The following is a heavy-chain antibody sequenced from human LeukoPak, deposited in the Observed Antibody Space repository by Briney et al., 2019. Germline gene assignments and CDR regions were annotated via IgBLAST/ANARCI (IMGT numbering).Heavy chain of an antibody. CDR2: IHNGGST. V-gene: IGHV3-53*01. J-gene: IGHJ4*02. CDR1: GFPLSSNH. D-gene: IGHD6-13*01. Sequence: PGGSLRLSCAASGFPLSSNHMNSVRQAPGTGLEWVALIHNGGSTYYADFVKGRFTISRTNSMNKLHLQMNTLRAEDTAMYYCARGLAQAGILGVFDYWGQGTLVTVYS. CDR3: ARGLAQAGILGVFDY.